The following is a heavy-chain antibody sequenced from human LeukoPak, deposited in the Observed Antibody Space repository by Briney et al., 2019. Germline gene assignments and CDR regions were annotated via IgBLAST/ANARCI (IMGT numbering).Heavy chain of an antibody. CDR3: ASVDDLDAFAM. J-gene: IGHJ3*02. D-gene: IGHD5-12*01. V-gene: IGHV3-30*04. CDR1: GFTFSSYA. CDR2: ISDDENNK. Sequence: GGSLRLSCAASGFTFSSYAMHWVRQAPGKELEWVAVISDDENNKYYADSVKGRFTISRDNSKNTLYLQMNSLRGEDTAVYYCASVDDLDAFAMWGQGTMVTVSS.